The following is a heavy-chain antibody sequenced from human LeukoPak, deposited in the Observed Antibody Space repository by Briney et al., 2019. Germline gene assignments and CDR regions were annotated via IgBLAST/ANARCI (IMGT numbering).Heavy chain of an antibody. Sequence: SETLSLTCTVSGGSIRSYYWSWIRQSAGKGLEWIGRIYTSGSTNYNPSLKSRVTMSVDRSKNQFSLKLSSVTAADTAVYYCARESDWAPIDYWAREPWSPSPQ. CDR1: GGSIRSYY. J-gene: IGHJ4*02. CDR3: ARESDWAPIDY. CDR2: IYTSGST. D-gene: IGHD3-9*01. V-gene: IGHV4-4*07.